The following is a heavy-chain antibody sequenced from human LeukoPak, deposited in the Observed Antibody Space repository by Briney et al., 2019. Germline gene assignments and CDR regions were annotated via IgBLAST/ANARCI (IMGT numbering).Heavy chain of an antibody. D-gene: IGHD6-19*01. CDR3: ARATQWLVSPFDY. J-gene: IGHJ4*02. V-gene: IGHV3-74*01. CDR2: INSDGSST. CDR1: GFTFSSYA. Sequence: GGSLRLSCAASGFTFSSYAMSWVRQAPGKGLVWVSRINSDGSSTSYADSVKGRFTISRDNAKNTLYLQMNSLRAEDTAVYYCARATQWLVSPFDYWGQGTLVTVSS.